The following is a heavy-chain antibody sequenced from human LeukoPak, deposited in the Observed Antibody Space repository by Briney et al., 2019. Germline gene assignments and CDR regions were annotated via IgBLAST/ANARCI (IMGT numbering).Heavy chain of an antibody. V-gene: IGHV3-30*02. J-gene: IGHJ4*02. Sequence: AGGSLRLSCAASGFSFSNYGMHWLRQAPGKGREGMVFIRSDLSNKDYVDSVRGPFTISRDNSKNSLYLQMNSLRGDDTAVYYCGKHDSSFPYWGQGTLVTVSS. CDR3: GKHDSSFPY. CDR1: GFSFSNYG. CDR2: IRSDLSNK. D-gene: IGHD6-6*01.